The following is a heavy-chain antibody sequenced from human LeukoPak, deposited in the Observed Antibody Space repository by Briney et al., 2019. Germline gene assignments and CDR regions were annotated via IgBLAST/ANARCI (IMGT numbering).Heavy chain of an antibody. V-gene: IGHV3-33*01. Sequence: GGSLRLSCAASGFTFSSYGMHWVRQAPGKGLEWVAVIWYDGSNKYYADSVKGRFTISRDNSKNTLYLQMNSLRAEDTAVYYCARTNGGLEYYFDYWGQGTLVTVSS. CDR1: GFTFSSYG. J-gene: IGHJ4*02. CDR2: IWYDGSNK. CDR3: ARTNGGLEYYFDY. D-gene: IGHD4-23*01.